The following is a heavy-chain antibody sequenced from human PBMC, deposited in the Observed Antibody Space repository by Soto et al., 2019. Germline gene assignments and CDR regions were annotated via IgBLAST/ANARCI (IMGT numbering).Heavy chain of an antibody. CDR3: ARVQRDTAIGHFDY. CDR2: TSYFGTT. J-gene: IGHJ4*02. D-gene: IGHD5-18*01. V-gene: IGHV4-30-4*01. CDR1: GGSINSVDYY. Sequence: QVQLQESGPGLVKPSQTLSLICSVSGGSINSVDYYWAWIRQTPGKGLEWIGYTSYFGTTDYMPSLRSRVTMSVDTSKNQFSLRLSSVTAADTALYYCARVQRDTAIGHFDYWGQGTLVIVSS.